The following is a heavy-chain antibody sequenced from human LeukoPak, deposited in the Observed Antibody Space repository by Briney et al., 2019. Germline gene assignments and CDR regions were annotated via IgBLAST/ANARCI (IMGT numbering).Heavy chain of an antibody. CDR1: GYSFTSYW. CDR3: TSPGGSSWSSFDY. J-gene: IGHJ4*02. CDR2: IYPGDSDT. D-gene: IGHD6-13*01. V-gene: IGHV5-51*01. Sequence: GESLKISCKGSGYSFTSYWIGWVRQMPGKGLGWMGIIYPGDSDTRYSPSFQGQVTISADKSISAAYLQWSSLKASDTDMYYCTSPGGSSWSSFDYWGPGTLVTVSS.